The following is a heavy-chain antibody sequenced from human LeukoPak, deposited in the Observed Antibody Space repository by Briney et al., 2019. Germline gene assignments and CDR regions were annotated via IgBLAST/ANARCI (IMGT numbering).Heavy chain of an antibody. CDR3: ARDRIDDFWSGPHAFDI. CDR2: IYYSGST. Sequence: SETLSLTCTVSGGSISSSSYYWGWIRQPPGKGLEWIGSIYYSGSTYYNPSLKSRVTISVDTSKSQFSLKLRSMTAADTAVYYCARDRIDDFWSGPHAFDIWGQGTMVTVSS. J-gene: IGHJ3*02. V-gene: IGHV4-39*07. CDR1: GGSISSSSYY. D-gene: IGHD3-3*01.